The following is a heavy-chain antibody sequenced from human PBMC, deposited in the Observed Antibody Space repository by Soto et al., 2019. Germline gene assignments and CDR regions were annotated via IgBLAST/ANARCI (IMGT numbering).Heavy chain of an antibody. CDR2: INSGGGTT. CDR3: ARWFTYGNFDYFDY. V-gene: IGHV3-74*01. CDR1: GFTFSSYW. D-gene: IGHD3-10*01. Sequence: GGSLRLSCAASGFTFSSYWMHWFRQAPGKGLMWVSRINSGGGTTTYADSVKGRFTISRDNAKNTMYLQMNGLRAEDTALYYCARWFTYGNFDYFDYWGQGTQVTVSS. J-gene: IGHJ4*02.